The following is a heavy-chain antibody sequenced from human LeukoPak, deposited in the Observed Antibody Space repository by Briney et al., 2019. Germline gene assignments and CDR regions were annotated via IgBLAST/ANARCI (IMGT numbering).Heavy chain of an antibody. J-gene: IGHJ3*02. CDR3: ARVSEMATIPDAFDI. Sequence: ASVKASCKASGYTFTSYGISWVRQAPGQGLEWMGWISAYNGSTNYAQKLQGRVTMTTDTSTSTAYMELRSLRSDDTAVYYCARVSEMATIPDAFDIWGQGTMVTVSS. CDR2: ISAYNGST. D-gene: IGHD5-24*01. CDR1: GYTFTSYG. V-gene: IGHV1-18*01.